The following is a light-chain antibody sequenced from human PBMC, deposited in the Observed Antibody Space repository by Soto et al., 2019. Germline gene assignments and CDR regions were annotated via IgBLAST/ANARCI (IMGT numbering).Light chain of an antibody. J-gene: IGLJ3*02. CDR3: AAWDDSLSGPR. CDR2: SDN. CDR1: RSNIGNNF. Sequence: QSVLTQPPSVSGTPGQRVTISCSGGRSNIGNNFVYWYQKFPGTAPKLLIFSDNQRPSGVPDRFSASKSGTSASLAISGLRSEDEAEYYCAAWDDSLSGPRFGGGTKLTVL. V-gene: IGLV1-47*02.